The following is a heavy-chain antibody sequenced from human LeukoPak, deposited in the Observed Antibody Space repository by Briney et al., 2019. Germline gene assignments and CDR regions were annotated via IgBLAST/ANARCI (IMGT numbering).Heavy chain of an antibody. Sequence: ASVKVSCKASVDVFTAYYIHWVRQAPGQGLQWMGWISLYHGGTKYGQNFQGRVIMTRDLSIKTAYMELKRLTSDDTAVYYCAMSPGPVSANDWGQGTLVTVSS. CDR2: ISLYHGGT. V-gene: IGHV1-2*02. CDR3: AMSPGPVSAND. CDR1: VDVFTAYY. D-gene: IGHD3-10*01. J-gene: IGHJ4*02.